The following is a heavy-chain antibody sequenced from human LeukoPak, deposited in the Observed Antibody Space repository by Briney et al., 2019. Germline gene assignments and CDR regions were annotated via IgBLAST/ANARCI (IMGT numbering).Heavy chain of an antibody. CDR1: GFTFSSYS. Sequence: GGSLRLSCAASGFTFSSYSMNWVRQAPGKGLEWVSSISSSSYIYYADSVKGRFTISRDNAKNSLYLQMNSLRAEDTAVYYCARISPVVNDAFDIWGQGTMVTVSS. CDR3: ARISPVVNDAFDI. D-gene: IGHD2-21*01. J-gene: IGHJ3*02. CDR2: ISSSSYI. V-gene: IGHV3-21*01.